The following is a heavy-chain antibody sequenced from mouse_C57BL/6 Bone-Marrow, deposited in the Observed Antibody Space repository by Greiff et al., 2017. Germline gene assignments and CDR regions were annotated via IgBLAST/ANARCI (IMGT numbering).Heavy chain of an antibody. Sequence: QVQLQQSGAGLARPGASVKLSCKASGYTFTSYGISWVKQRTGQGLEWIGEIYPRSGNTYYNEKFKGKATLTADKSSSTAYMELRSLTSEDSAVYFCARGYYFYAMDYWGQGTSVTVSS. CDR2: IYPRSGNT. CDR1: GYTFTSYG. J-gene: IGHJ4*01. D-gene: IGHD1-1*01. CDR3: ARGYYFYAMDY. V-gene: IGHV1-81*01.